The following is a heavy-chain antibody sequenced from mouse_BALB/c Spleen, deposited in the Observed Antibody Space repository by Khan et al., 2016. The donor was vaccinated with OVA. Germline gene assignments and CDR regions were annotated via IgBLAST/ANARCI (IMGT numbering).Heavy chain of an antibody. CDR3: ARSGYDYFAY. V-gene: IGHV1-80*01. CDR2: IYPGYGNT. Sequence: QMQLEESGAELVRPGSSVKISCKASGYAFSNYLMNWVKQGPGQGLEWIGQIYPGYGNTNYNGKFKDKATLTADNSSTTAYMQLSSLTSEDSAVDVDARSGYDYFAYWGQGTMVTVSA. D-gene: IGHD2-14*01. CDR1: GYAFSNYL. J-gene: IGHJ3*01.